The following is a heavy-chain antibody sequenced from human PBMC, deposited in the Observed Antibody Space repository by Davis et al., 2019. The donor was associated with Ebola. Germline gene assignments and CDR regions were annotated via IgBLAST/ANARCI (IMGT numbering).Heavy chain of an antibody. V-gene: IGHV4-39*01. J-gene: IGHJ4*02. D-gene: IGHD6-19*01. CDR2: IYYSGNT. Sequence: PSETLSLTCIVSGGSISSSSYYWGWIRQPPGKGLEWIGSIYYSGNTYYNPSLKSRVTISVDTSKNQFSLKLSSVTAADTAVYYCARHSNTYSSGWYFFDYWGQGTLVTVSS. CDR1: GGSISSSSYY. CDR3: ARHSNTYSSGWYFFDY.